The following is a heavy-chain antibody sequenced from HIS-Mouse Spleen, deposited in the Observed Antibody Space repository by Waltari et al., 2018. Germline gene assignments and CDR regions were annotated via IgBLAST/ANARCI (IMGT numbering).Heavy chain of an antibody. V-gene: IGHV4-38-2*02. CDR1: GYSISSGYY. CDR2: IYHSGST. CDR3: ARVKT. Sequence: QVQLQESGPGLVKPSETLSLTCTVSGYSISSGYYWGWIRQPPGKGLAWIGSIYHSGSTYYNPSIKSRVTISVDTSKNQFSLKLSSVTAADTAVYYCARVKTWGQGTLVTVSS. J-gene: IGHJ5*02.